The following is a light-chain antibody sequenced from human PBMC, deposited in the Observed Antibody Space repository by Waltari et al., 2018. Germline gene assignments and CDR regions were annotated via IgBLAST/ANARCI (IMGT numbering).Light chain of an antibody. CDR3: MQALQTPYT. Sequence: DIVMTQSPLSLPVTPGEPASISCRSSQSLLHNNGYNYLDWYLQKPGQSPQLLIYLGSNRASGVPDRFSSSGSGTDFTLKINRVEAEDVGVYYCMQALQTPYTFGQGTKLEI. CDR2: LGS. CDR1: QSLLHNNGYNY. J-gene: IGKJ2*01. V-gene: IGKV2-28*01.